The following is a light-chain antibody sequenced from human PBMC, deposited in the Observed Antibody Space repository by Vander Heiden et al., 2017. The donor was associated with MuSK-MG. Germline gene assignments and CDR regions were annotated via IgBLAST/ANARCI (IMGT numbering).Light chain of an antibody. CDR2: WAS. J-gene: IGKJ1*01. Sequence: IVMTQSRCSLAVSLGERATINCKSSQSVLYSSNNKNYLAWYQQKPGQPPKLLICWASIRYSDVRDRYSDCASGTDFSLTISMLQAPHVPVYFTHQEDTAPLTYGQRTKVVIK. CDR1: QSVLYSSNNKNY. V-gene: IGKV4-1*01. CDR3: HQEDTAPLT.